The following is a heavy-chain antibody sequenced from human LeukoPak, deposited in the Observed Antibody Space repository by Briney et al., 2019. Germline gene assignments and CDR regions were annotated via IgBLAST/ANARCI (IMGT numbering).Heavy chain of an antibody. J-gene: IGHJ5*02. D-gene: IGHD1-26*01. CDR2: IYYSGST. CDR3: ARGAPRGERLGWFDP. V-gene: IGHV4-39*01. Sequence: SGTLSLTCTVSGGSISSSTYYWGWIRQPPGKGLEWLGSIYYSGSTYYNPSLKSRVTISVDTSKNQFSLKLSSVTAADTAVYYCARGAPRGERLGWFDPWGQGTLVTVSS. CDR1: GGSISSSTYY.